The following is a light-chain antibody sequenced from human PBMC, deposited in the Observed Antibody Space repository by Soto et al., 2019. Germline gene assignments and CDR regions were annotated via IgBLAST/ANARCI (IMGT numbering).Light chain of an antibody. CDR2: EVN. V-gene: IGLV2-14*01. Sequence: QSALTLPASVSGSPGQSITISCTGTSSDVGGYDYVSWYQLHPGKAPKLMVFEVNNRPSGVSYRFSGSKSGNTASLTISGLQAEDEADYFCSSYSISTAYLFGTGTKLTVL. J-gene: IGLJ1*01. CDR1: SSDVGGYDY. CDR3: SSYSISTAYL.